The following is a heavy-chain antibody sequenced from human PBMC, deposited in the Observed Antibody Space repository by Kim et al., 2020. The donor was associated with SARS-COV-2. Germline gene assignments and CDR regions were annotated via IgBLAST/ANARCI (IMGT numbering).Heavy chain of an antibody. J-gene: IGHJ3*02. D-gene: IGHD6-19*01. V-gene: IGHV3-64*01. CDR3: AREFQITVAGTSGAFDI. Sequence: VKGRFTISRDNSKNTLYLQMGSLRAEDMAVYYCAREFQITVAGTSGAFDIWGQGTMVTVSS.